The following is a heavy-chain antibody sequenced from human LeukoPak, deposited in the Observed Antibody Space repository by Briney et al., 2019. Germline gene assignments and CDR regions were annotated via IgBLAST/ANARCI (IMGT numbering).Heavy chain of an antibody. D-gene: IGHD3-22*01. Sequence: SETLSLTCTVSGGSISSYYWSWIRQPPGKGLEWIGYIYYSGSTNYNPSLKSRVTISVDTSKNQFSLKLSSVTAADTAVYYCARARWYYYDSSGYSGFLSDIWGQGTMVTVSS. J-gene: IGHJ3*02. CDR3: ARARWYYYDSSGYSGFLSDI. CDR2: IYYSGST. V-gene: IGHV4-59*01. CDR1: GGSISSYY.